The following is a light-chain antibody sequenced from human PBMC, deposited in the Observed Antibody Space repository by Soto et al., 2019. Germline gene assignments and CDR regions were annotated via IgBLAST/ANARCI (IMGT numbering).Light chain of an antibody. CDR1: QSISNW. V-gene: IGKV1-5*03. J-gene: IGKJ1*01. CDR2: KAP. CDR3: QQYKSYWT. Sequence: DIQMTQSPSPLSASVGDRVIITCRASQSISNWLAWYQQKPGKAPNLLIYKAPTLKSGVPSRFSGSGSGTEFTLTINSLQPDDFATYYCQQYKSYWTFGQGTKVDI.